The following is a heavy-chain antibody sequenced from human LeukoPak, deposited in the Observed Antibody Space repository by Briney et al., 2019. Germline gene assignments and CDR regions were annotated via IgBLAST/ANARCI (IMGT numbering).Heavy chain of an antibody. CDR1: GFTFSSYA. D-gene: IGHD3-22*01. CDR3: ARDRFYYDSRAYFTREFYHYGMDV. CDR2: ISGSGGST. J-gene: IGHJ6*02. V-gene: IGHV3-23*01. Sequence: GGSLRLSCAASGFTFSSYAMSWVRQAPGKGLEGGSGISGSGGSTYYADSVKGRFTISRDNSKNTLYLQMNSLRAEDSAVYYCARDRFYYDSRAYFTREFYHYGMDVWGQGTTVTVSS.